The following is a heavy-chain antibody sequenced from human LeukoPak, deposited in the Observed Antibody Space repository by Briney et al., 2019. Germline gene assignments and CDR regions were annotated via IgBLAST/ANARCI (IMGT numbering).Heavy chain of an antibody. J-gene: IGHJ4*02. CDR2: IYPGDSDT. Sequence: GESLKISCKGSGYSFTSYWIGWVRQVPGKGLEWMGIIYPGDSDTRYSPSFQGQVTISADKSISTAYLQWSSLKASDTAMYYCARFLRPYYDILTGYSSPFDYWGQGTLVTVSS. CDR1: GYSFTSYW. CDR3: ARFLRPYYDILTGYSSPFDY. D-gene: IGHD3-9*01. V-gene: IGHV5-51*01.